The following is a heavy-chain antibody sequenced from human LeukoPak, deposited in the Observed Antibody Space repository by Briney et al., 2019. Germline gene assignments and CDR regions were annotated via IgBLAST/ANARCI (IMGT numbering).Heavy chain of an antibody. CDR1: GFTYNTYS. CDR3: ARGRDLFDS. Sequence: GGSLRLSCVASGFTYNTYSMNWFRQAPGKGLEWISYISSSSGTIYYADSVKGRFTISRDNAKNSLYLQMNSLRAEDTAVYYCARGRDLFDSWGQGTLVIVSS. CDR2: ISSSSGTI. J-gene: IGHJ4*02. V-gene: IGHV3-48*04.